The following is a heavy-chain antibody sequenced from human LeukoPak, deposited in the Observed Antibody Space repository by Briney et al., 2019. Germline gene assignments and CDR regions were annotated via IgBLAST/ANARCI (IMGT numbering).Heavy chain of an antibody. V-gene: IGHV4-61*02. CDR2: IYASGNT. CDR3: ARHRPEYSGNSFDY. Sequence: SETLSLTCSVSGASVSTTAYFWNWIRQPAGKGLEWIGRIYASGNTHYNPSLKSRVTMSLDTSKNQFSLKLSSVSAADTAVYYCARHRPEYSGNSFDYWGQGTLVTVSS. J-gene: IGHJ4*02. D-gene: IGHD1-26*01. CDR1: GASVSTTAYF.